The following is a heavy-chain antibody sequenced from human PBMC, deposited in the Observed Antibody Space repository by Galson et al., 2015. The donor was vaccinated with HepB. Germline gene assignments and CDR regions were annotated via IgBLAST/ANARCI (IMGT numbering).Heavy chain of an antibody. J-gene: IGHJ3*02. CDR2: ISYDGSNK. CDR3: ARETAYCGGDCYLDAFDI. D-gene: IGHD2-21*01. CDR1: GFTFSSYA. V-gene: IGHV3-30-3*01. Sequence: SLRLSCAASGFTFSSYAMHWVRQAPGKGLEWVAVISYDGSNKYYADSVKGRFTISRDNSKNTLYLQMNSLRAEDTAVYYCARETAYCGGDCYLDAFDIWGQVTMVTVSS.